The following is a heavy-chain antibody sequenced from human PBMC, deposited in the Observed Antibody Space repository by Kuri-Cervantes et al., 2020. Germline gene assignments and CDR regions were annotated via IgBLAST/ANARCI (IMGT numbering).Heavy chain of an antibody. V-gene: IGHV1-2*02. CDR2: INPNSGGT. Sequence: ASVKVSCKASGYTFTGYYMHWVRQAPGQGLEWMGWINPNSGGTNYAQKFQGRVTMTRDTSISTAYMELSRLRSDDTAVYYCATSCSSSWYVYYYYYYMDVWGKGTTVTVSS. CDR3: ATSCSSSWYVYYYYYYMDV. J-gene: IGHJ6*03. D-gene: IGHD6-13*01. CDR1: GYTFTGYY.